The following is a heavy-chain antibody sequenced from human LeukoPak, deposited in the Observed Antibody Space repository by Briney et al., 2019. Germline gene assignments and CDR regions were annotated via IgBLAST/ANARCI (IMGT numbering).Heavy chain of an antibody. CDR2: ISGSGGST. J-gene: IGHJ4*02. V-gene: IGHV3-23*01. D-gene: IGHD3-16*01. CDR1: GFTFSSYG. Sequence: GGSLRLSCAASGFTFSSYGMSWVRQAPGKGLEWVSAISGSGGSTYYADSVKGRFTISRDNSKNTLYLQMNSLRAEDTAVYYCAKTNYDYVWGNFDYWGQGTLVTVSS. CDR3: AKTNYDYVWGNFDY.